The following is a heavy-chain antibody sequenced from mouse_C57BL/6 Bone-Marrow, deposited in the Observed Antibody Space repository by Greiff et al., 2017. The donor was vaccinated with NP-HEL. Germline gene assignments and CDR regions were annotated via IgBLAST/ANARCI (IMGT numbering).Heavy chain of an antibody. D-gene: IGHD1-3*01. CDR1: GFTFSSYG. CDR2: ISSGGSYT. CDR3: ARRGSDY. J-gene: IGHJ2*01. Sequence: EVQVVESGGDLVKPGGSLKLSCAASGFTFSSYGMSWVRQTPDKRLEWVATISSGGSYTYYPDSVKGRFTISRDNAKNTLYLQMSSLKSEDTAMYYCARRGSDYWGQGTTLTVSS. V-gene: IGHV5-6*01.